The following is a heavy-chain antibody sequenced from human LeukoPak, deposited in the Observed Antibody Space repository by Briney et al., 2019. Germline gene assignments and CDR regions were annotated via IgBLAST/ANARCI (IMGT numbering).Heavy chain of an antibody. D-gene: IGHD3-22*01. J-gene: IGHJ4*02. CDR1: GYIFTRYW. CDR2: IYDADSDT. Sequence: GESLNISCNCSGYIFTRYWIGWVRQLPGNGQERMGVIYDADSDTRYGPSFQGHITMSVDTSSNTASLPWNSLKASDTAIYYCARRVLTPYNNGGYFYFDSWGQGSLVTVSS. V-gene: IGHV5-51*01. CDR3: ARRVLTPYNNGGYFYFDS.